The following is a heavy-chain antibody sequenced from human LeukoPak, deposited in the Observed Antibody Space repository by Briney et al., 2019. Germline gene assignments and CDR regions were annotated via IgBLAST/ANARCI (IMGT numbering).Heavy chain of an antibody. CDR3: ARDEGYCSSTSCSEDYYYYYMDV. Sequence: GGSLRLSCAASGFTFSSYSMNWVRQAPGKGLEWVSSISSSSSYIYYADSVKGRFTISRDNAKNSLYLQMNSLRAEDTAVYYCARDEGYCSSTSCSEDYYYYYMDVWGKGTTVTVSS. J-gene: IGHJ6*03. CDR2: ISSSSSYI. V-gene: IGHV3-21*01. CDR1: GFTFSSYS. D-gene: IGHD2-2*01.